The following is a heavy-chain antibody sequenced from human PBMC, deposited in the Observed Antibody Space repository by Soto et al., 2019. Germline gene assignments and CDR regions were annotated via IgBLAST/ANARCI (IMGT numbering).Heavy chain of an antibody. CDR3: AGGGVYDSGRYHY. J-gene: IGHJ4*02. D-gene: IGHD6-25*01. CDR1: VFPFMTYW. V-gene: IGHV3-7*01. Sequence: GSLRLSCEASVFPFMTYWMSWVRQAPGKGLEWVAHMKEEATEKYLDSVKGRFIISRDNAKNSLYLQMNSLRGDDTAVYYCAGGGVYDSGRYHYWGQGTLVTVSS. CDR2: MKEEATEK.